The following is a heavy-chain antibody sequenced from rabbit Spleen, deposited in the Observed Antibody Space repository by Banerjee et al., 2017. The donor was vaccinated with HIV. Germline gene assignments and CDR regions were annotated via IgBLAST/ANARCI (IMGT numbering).Heavy chain of an antibody. CDR2: IYTDTDTT. Sequence: QEQLEESGGDLVKPEGSLTLTCTASGFTFSSYWICWFRQAPGKGLELIACIYTDTDTTYYTTWAKGRFTISKTSSTTVTLQMTSLTAADTATYFCARDGSGGISYYFNLWGPGTLVTVS. J-gene: IGHJ4*01. CDR1: GFTFSSYW. CDR3: ARDGSGGISYYFNL. V-gene: IGHV1S45*01. D-gene: IGHD1-1*01.